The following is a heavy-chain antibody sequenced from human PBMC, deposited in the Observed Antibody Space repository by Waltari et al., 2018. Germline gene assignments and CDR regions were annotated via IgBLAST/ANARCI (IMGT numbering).Heavy chain of an antibody. CDR1: GYTFTDYY. J-gene: IGHJ2*01. V-gene: IGHV1-69-2*01. Sequence: EVQLVQSGAEVKKPGATVKISCKASGYTFTDYYMHWVQQAPGKGLEWMGRVGPEDGETIYAGKCQGRVTITAEKSTDTAYMELSSLRSEDTAGYYGAPPSPFGWYFDLWGRGTLVTVSS. CDR2: VGPEDGET. CDR3: APPSPFGWYFDL. D-gene: IGHD3-10*01.